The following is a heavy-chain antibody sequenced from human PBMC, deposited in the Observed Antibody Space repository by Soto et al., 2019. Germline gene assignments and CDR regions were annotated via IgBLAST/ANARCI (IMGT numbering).Heavy chain of an antibody. CDR1: GFTFSSYG. V-gene: IGHV3-33*01. Sequence: QVQLVESGGGVVQPGRSLRLSCAASGFTFSSYGMHWVRQAPGKGLEWVAVIWYDGSNKYYADSVKGRFTISRDNAKNSLYLQMNSLRAEDTAVYYCARATTAMAKSLPFYMDVWGKGTTVTVSS. D-gene: IGHD5-18*01. CDR3: ARATTAMAKSLPFYMDV. CDR2: IWYDGSNK. J-gene: IGHJ6*03.